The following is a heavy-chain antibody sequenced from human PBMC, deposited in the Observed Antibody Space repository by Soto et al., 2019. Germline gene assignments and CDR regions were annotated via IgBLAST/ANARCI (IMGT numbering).Heavy chain of an antibody. CDR3: ARLRDGYNYGADY. V-gene: IGHV1-69*13. CDR1: GGTFSNYA. Sequence: SVKVSCKASGGTFSNYAINWVRQAPGQGLEWMGGIITIFGTANYAQKFQGRVTITADVSTSTAYMDLSSLRSEDTAVYFCARLRDGYNYGADYWGQGTLVTVSS. J-gene: IGHJ4*02. D-gene: IGHD5-12*01. CDR2: IITIFGTA.